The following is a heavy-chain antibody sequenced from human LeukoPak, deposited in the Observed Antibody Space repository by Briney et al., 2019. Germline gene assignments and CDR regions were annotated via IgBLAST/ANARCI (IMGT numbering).Heavy chain of an antibody. D-gene: IGHD4/OR15-4a*01. V-gene: IGHV1-18*01. J-gene: IGHJ6*03. CDR2: ISAHNGYT. Sequence: GASVKVSCKASGYTFNNYGINWVRQAPGQGLEWMGWISAHNGYTKYAQKVQGRVTLTTDTSTSTAYMELKSLKSDDTAIYYCARVMGANPKYYYYYMDVWGKGTTVTVSS. CDR1: GYTFNNYG. CDR3: ARVMGANPKYYYYYMDV.